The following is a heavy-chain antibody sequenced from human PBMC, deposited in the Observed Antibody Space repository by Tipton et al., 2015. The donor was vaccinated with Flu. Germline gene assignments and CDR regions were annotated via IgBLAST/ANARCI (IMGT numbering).Heavy chain of an antibody. V-gene: IGHV1-18*01. CDR2: INGYNTKT. CDR3: ARYCRWGVSLERGDFFDC. Sequence: QLVQSGAEVRKPGASVKVSCKASGYTFISYGVSWVRQAPGQGLEWMGWINGYNTKTEYAQNLQGRVIMTTDPSTTTAYMELRSLFSVDAAVYFFARYCRWGVSLERGDFFDCWGQGSLFAASS. CDR1: GYTFISYG. D-gene: IGHD2-15*01. J-gene: IGHJ4*02.